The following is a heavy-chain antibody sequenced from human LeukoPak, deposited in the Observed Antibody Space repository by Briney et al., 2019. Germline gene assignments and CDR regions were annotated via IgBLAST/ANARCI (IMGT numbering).Heavy chain of an antibody. V-gene: IGHV3-7*01. CDR3: ARDSGRREDY. D-gene: IGHD1-1*01. CDR1: GFTFSSYG. CDR2: IKQDGSEK. Sequence: GGTLRLSCAASGFTFSSYGMSWVRQAPGKGLEWVANIKQDGSEKYFVDSVKGRFTISRDNANNSLYLQMNSLRDEDTAVYYCARDSGRREDYWGQGILVTVSS. J-gene: IGHJ4*02.